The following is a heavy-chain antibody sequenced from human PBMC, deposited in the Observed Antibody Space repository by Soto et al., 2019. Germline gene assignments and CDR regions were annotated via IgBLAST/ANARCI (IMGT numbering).Heavy chain of an antibody. CDR3: AFAPRGSSCSGARCYFFDY. V-gene: IGHV2-5*02. J-gene: IGHJ4*02. CDR1: GFSLSTNGVG. CDR2: SYWDNTN. D-gene: IGHD2-15*01. Sequence: QITLKESGPTLVKPTQTLTLTCTFSGFSLSTNGVGVGWIRQPPGKSLEWLTLSYWDNTNRYSPSLKSRLTIPKDTSKKQVVLTVTNMDPVDTAPYHWAFAPRGSSCSGARCYFFDYWGQGTPVTVSS.